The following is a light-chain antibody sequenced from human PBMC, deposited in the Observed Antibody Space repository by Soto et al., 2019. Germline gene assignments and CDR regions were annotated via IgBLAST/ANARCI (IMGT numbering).Light chain of an antibody. CDR1: QSVSSN. V-gene: IGKV3-15*01. CDR3: QQYNNWPPWT. J-gene: IGKJ1*01. CDR2: GAS. Sequence: EMVMTQSPATLSVSPGERATLTCRASQSVSSNLAWYQQKPGQAPRPLIYGASTRATGIPARFSGSGSGTEFTLTISSLQSEDFAVYYCQQYNNWPPWTFGQGTKVDNK.